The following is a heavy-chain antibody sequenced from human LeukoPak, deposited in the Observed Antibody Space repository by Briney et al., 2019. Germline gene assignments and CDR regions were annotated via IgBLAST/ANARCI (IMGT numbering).Heavy chain of an antibody. D-gene: IGHD6-19*01. J-gene: IGHJ4*02. CDR3: AQIAVAEVGGFDY. CDR1: GFTFTGYY. Sequence: PGGSLRLSCAASGFTFTGYYMHWVRQAPGQGLEWMGRINPNSGGTNYAQKFQGRVTMTRDTSISTAYMELSRLRSDDTAVYYCAQIAVAEVGGFDYWGQGTLVTVSS. CDR2: INPNSGGT. V-gene: IGHV1-2*06.